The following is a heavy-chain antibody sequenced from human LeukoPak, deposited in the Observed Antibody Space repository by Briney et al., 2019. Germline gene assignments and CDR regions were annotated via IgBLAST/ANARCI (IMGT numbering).Heavy chain of an antibody. Sequence: GRSLRLSCAASGFIFSNHGMHWVRQAPGKGLEWVAVIWYDGSNKYYADSVKGRFTISRDNSKNTLYLQMNSLRAEDTAVYYCARDMVTTLIDDWGQGTLVTVSS. CDR1: GFIFSNHG. V-gene: IGHV3-33*08. CDR3: ARDMVTTLIDD. D-gene: IGHD4-17*01. J-gene: IGHJ4*02. CDR2: IWYDGSNK.